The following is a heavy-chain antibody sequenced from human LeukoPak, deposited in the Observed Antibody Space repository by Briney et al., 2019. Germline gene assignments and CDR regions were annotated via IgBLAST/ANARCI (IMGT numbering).Heavy chain of an antibody. CDR1: GYTFTSYD. J-gene: IGHJ6*02. Sequence: GASVKVSCKASGYTFTSYDINWVRQATGQGLEWMGWMNPNSGNTGYAQKFQGRVTMTRNTSISTAYMELSSLRSEDTAVYYCARGDYYDSSGYSLYYYYGMDVWGQGTTVTVSS. V-gene: IGHV1-8*01. CDR2: MNPNSGNT. CDR3: ARGDYYDSSGYSLYYYYGMDV. D-gene: IGHD3-22*01.